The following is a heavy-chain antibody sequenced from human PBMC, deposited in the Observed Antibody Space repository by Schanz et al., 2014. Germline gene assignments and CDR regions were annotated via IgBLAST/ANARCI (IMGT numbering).Heavy chain of an antibody. V-gene: IGHV3-23*03. Sequence: EVKLLESGGHLVQPGGSLRLSCVASGFTFSTYAMSWVRQAPGKGPEWVAVMWNDGIKTHYADSVKGRFTISRDNAKNSVFLQMNRLRAEDTAVYYCATEGPRGTRHPINYYYAMDNWGQGTKVTV. D-gene: IGHD6-6*01. CDR1: GFTFSTYA. CDR3: ATEGPRGTRHPINYYYAMDN. J-gene: IGHJ6*02. CDR2: MWNDGIKT.